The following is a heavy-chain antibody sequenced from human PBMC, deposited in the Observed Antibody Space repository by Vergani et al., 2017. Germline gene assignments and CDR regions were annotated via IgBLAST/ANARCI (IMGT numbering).Heavy chain of an antibody. J-gene: IGHJ5*02. CDR1: GGSFSGYY. CDR2: LNHSGST. CDR3: ARFRPGYCSSTSCYGWVDP. D-gene: IGHD2-2*01. V-gene: IGHV4-34*01. Sequence: QVQLQQWGAGLLKPSETLSLTCAVYGGSFSGYYWSWIRQPPGKGLEWIGELNHSGSTNYNPSLKSRVTISVDTSKNQFSLKLSSVTAADTAVYYCARFRPGYCSSTSCYGWVDPWGQGTLVTVSS.